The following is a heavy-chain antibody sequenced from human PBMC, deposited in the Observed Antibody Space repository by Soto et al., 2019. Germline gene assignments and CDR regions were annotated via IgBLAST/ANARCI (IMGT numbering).Heavy chain of an antibody. CDR3: ARVGRAQSRDYFDY. CDR2: MYYRGST. Sequence: SETLSLTCVVSGGSISGDYWSWIRQSPGEGLQWIAYMYYRGSTNYNPSLRSRVSVSFDTSKNQLSLRLTSVTAADAAMYYCARVGRAQSRDYFDYWGLGTLVTVSS. J-gene: IGHJ4*02. V-gene: IGHV4-59*01. CDR1: GGSISGDY.